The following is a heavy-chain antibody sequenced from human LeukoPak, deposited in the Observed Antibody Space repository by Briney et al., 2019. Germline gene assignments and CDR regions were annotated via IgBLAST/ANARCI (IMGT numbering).Heavy chain of an antibody. CDR1: GGSISSSSYY. V-gene: IGHV4-39*07. J-gene: IGHJ3*02. D-gene: IGHD4-17*01. CDR3: ARLTVTTYAFDI. Sequence: SETLSLTCTVSGGSISSSSYYWGWIRQPPGKGLEWIGSIYYSGSTNYNPSLKSRVTISVDTSKNQFSLKLSSVTAADTAVYYCARLTVTTYAFDIWGQGTMVTVSS. CDR2: IYYSGST.